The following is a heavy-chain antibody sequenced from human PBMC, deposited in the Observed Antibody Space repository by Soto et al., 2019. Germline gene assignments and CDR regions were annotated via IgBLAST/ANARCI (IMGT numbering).Heavy chain of an antibody. CDR1: GGTFSSYA. Sequence: SVKVSCKASGGTFSSYAISWVREAPGQGLEWMGGIIPIFGTANYAQKFQGRVTITADKSTSTAYMELSSLRSEDTAVYYCARANDSSGYYYPVSWFDPWGQGTLVTVSS. V-gene: IGHV1-69*06. CDR2: IIPIFGTA. J-gene: IGHJ5*02. CDR3: ARANDSSGYYYPVSWFDP. D-gene: IGHD3-22*01.